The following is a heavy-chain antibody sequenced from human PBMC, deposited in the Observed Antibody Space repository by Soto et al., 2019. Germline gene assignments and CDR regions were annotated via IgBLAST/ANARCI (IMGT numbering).Heavy chain of an antibody. D-gene: IGHD3-10*01. V-gene: IGHV3-49*04. CDR2: IRSKAYGGTT. CDR1: GFTFGDYA. J-gene: IGHJ4*02. CDR3: TSSGRESWELTDY. Sequence: EVQLVESGGGLVQPGRSLRLSCTASGFTFGDYAMSWVRQAPGKGLEWVGFIRSKAYGGTTEYAASVKGRFTISRDDSKSIAYLQMNSLKTEDTAVYYCTSSGRESWELTDYWGQGTLVTVSS.